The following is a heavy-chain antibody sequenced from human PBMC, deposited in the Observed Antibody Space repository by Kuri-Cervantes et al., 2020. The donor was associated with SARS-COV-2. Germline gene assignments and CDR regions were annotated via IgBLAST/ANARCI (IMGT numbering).Heavy chain of an antibody. CDR2: INHSGST. J-gene: IGHJ6*03. CDR3: ARERLPHYYMDV. V-gene: IGHV4-34*01. Sequence: SETLSLTCAVYGGSFSGYYWSWIRQPPGKGLEWIGEINHSGSTNYNPSLKSRVTISVDTSKNQFSLKLSSVTAADTAVYYCARERLPHYYMDVWGKGTTVTVSS. CDR1: GGSFSGYY. D-gene: IGHD5-18*01.